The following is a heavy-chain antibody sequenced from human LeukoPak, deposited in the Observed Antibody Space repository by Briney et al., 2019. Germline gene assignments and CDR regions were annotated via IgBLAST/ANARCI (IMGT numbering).Heavy chain of an antibody. CDR2: IWYDGNNK. D-gene: IGHD1-26*01. J-gene: IGHJ4*02. CDR3: ARDLSGSAIDY. CDR1: GFTFSSYG. Sequence: PGGPLRLSCAASGFTFSSYGMHWVRQAPGMGLEWVAIIWYDGNNKYYADSVKGRFTISRDNSKNTLYLQMNSLRVEDTAVYYCARDLSGSAIDYWGQGTLVTVSS. V-gene: IGHV3-33*01.